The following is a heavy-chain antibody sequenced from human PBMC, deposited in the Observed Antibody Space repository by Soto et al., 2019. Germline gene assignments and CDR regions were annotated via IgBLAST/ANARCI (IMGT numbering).Heavy chain of an antibody. Sequence: SQTLSLTCAISGDSVSSNSAAWNWIRQSPSRGLEWLGRTYYRSKWYNDYAVSVKSRITINPDTSKNQFSLQLNSVTPEDTAVYYCARGLPPTGTWILRVRYYYYMDVWGKGTTVTVSS. D-gene: IGHD1-7*01. CDR1: GDSVSSNSAA. J-gene: IGHJ6*03. V-gene: IGHV6-1*01. CDR2: TYYRSKWYN. CDR3: ARGLPPTGTWILRVRYYYYMDV.